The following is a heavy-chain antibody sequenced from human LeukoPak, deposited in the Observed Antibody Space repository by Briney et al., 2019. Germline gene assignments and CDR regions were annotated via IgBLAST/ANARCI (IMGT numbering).Heavy chain of an antibody. V-gene: IGHV3-15*01. D-gene: IGHD3-16*01. CDR3: TTDGAINPYYDYVWGSYC. Sequence: GGSLRLSCAASGFTFSNAWMSWVRQAPGKGPEWVGRIKSKTDGGTTDYAAPVKGRFTISRDDSKNTLYLQMNSLKTEDTAVYYCTTDGAINPYYDYVWGSYCWGQGTLVTVSS. CDR2: IKSKTDGGTT. CDR1: GFTFSNAW. J-gene: IGHJ4*02.